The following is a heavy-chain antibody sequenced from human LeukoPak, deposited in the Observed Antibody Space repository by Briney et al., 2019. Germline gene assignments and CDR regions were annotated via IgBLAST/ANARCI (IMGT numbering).Heavy chain of an antibody. J-gene: IGHJ4*02. CDR2: ISAYNGNT. D-gene: IGHD3-10*01. V-gene: IGHV1-18*01. CDR3: ARDRWGITMARGVIMPSFDY. Sequence: ASVKVSCKASGYTFTSYGISWVRQAPGQGLEWMGWISAYNGNTNYAQKLQGRVTRTTDTSTSTAYMELRSLRSDDTAVYYCARDRWGITMARGVIMPSFDYWGQGTLVTVSS. CDR1: GYTFTSYG.